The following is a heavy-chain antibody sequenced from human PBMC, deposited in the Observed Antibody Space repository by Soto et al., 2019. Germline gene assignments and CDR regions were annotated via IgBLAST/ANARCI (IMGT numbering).Heavy chain of an antibody. CDR3: ASEKTSYGMDV. Sequence: QVQLVQSGAEVKKPGASVKVSCKASGYTFTSYDINWVRQATGQGLEWMGRMNPNSGNTGYAQTFQGRVTMTRNTSISTAYMELSSLISEDTAVYYCASEKTSYGMDVWCQGTTVTVSS. V-gene: IGHV1-8*01. CDR2: MNPNSGNT. J-gene: IGHJ6*02. CDR1: GYTFTSYD.